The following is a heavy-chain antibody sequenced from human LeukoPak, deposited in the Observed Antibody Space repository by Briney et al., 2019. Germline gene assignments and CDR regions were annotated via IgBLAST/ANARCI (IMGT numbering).Heavy chain of an antibody. CDR1: GFTVSSNY. V-gene: IGHV3-53*01. D-gene: IGHD5-18*01. CDR3: ASSNPFRHLLH. J-gene: IGHJ4*02. Sequence: GGSLRLSCAASGFTVSSNYMSWVRQAPGKGLEWVSVIYSGGSTYYADSVKGRFTISRDNSKNTLYLQMNSLRAEDTAVYYCASSNPFRHLLHWGQGTLVTVSS. CDR2: IYSGGST.